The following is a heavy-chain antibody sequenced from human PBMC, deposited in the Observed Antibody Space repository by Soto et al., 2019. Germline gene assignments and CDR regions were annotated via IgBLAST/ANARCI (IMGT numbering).Heavy chain of an antibody. Sequence: QVQLVQSGAEVKKPGSSVKVSCKASGGTFSSYAISWVRQAPGQGLEWMGGIIPIFGTANYAQKFQGRVTKPADESPRTAAWELRTLGSEDTPVSYCARSRYCISTSGPPSSSGSCSYGMDVWGRGTSVTVAS. CDR1: GGTFSSYA. V-gene: IGHV1-69*12. J-gene: IGHJ6*02. CDR3: ARSRYCISTSGPPSSSGSCSYGMDV. D-gene: IGHD2-2*01. CDR2: IIPIFGTA.